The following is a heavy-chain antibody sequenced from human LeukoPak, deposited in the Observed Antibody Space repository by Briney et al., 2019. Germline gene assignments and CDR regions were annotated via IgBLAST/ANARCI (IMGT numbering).Heavy chain of an antibody. Sequence: GASVKVSCKASGYTFTGYYMHWVRQAPGQGLEWMGWINPNSGGTNYAQKFQGRVTMTRDTSISTAYMELSRLRSDDTAVYYCARDTTVIRYSYATLLGYWGQGTLVTVSS. D-gene: IGHD5-18*01. V-gene: IGHV1-2*02. J-gene: IGHJ4*02. CDR1: GYTFTGYY. CDR2: INPNSGGT. CDR3: ARDTTVIRYSYATLLGY.